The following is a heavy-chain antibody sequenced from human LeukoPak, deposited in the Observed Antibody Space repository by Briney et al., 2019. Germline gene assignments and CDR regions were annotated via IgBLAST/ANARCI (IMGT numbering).Heavy chain of an antibody. V-gene: IGHV3-30-3*01. J-gene: IGHJ4*02. CDR3: ARDPKLLWFGEYPFDY. CDR2: ISYDGSNK. Sequence: GSLRLSCAASGFTFSSYAMHWVRQAPGKGLEWVAVISYDGSNKYYADSVKGRFTISRDNSKNTLYLQMNSLRAEDTAVYYCARDPKLLWFGEYPFDYWGQGTLVTVSS. CDR1: GFTFSSYA. D-gene: IGHD3-10*01.